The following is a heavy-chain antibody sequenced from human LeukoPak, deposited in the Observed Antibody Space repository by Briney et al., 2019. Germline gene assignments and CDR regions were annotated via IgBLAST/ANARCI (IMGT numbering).Heavy chain of an antibody. CDR3: AKEFFGWGYYGSGSPIDY. CDR2: ISYDGSNK. CDR1: GFTFSSYG. J-gene: IGHJ4*02. Sequence: GGSLRLSCAASGFTFSSYGMHWVRQAPGKGLEWVAVISYDGSNKYYADSVKGRFTISRDNSKNTLYLQMNSLRAEDTAVYYCAKEFFGWGYYGSGSPIDYWGQGTLVTVSS. V-gene: IGHV3-30*18. D-gene: IGHD3-10*01.